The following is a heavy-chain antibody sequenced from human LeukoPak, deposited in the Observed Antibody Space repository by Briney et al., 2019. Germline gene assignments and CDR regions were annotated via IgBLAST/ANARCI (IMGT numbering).Heavy chain of an antibody. CDR1: GFTFSDYY. CDR2: INHNGNEN. J-gene: IGHJ6*02. CDR3: ARGGGLDV. D-gene: IGHD3-16*01. V-gene: IGHV3-7*03. Sequence: GGSLRLSCAASGFTFSDYYMSWIRQAPGKGLEWVASINHNGNENYYVDSVKGRFTISRDNAKNSLYLQMSNLRAEDTAVYFCARGGGLDVWGQGATVTVSS.